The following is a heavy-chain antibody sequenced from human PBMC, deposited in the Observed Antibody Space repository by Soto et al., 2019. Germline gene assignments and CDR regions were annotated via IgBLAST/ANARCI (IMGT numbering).Heavy chain of an antibody. D-gene: IGHD3-22*01. V-gene: IGHV4-59*01. CDR1: GDSLSTYF. J-gene: IGHJ4*02. CDR3: ARGSVGSGWKFDF. CDR2: ISYSATP. Sequence: SETLSLTCSVSGDSLSTYFWSWIRQPPGKGLEWIGYISYSATPNYNPALKSRVIISIDTSENQFSLKVNSVTAADTALYYCARGSVGSGWKFDFWGQGIMVTVYS.